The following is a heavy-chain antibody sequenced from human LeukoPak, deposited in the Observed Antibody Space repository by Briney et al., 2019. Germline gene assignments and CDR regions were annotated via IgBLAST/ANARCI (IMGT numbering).Heavy chain of an antibody. CDR3: AKDQSRANVPSFLD. CDR2: IWYDGSNK. Sequence: PGGSLRLSCAASGFTFSSYGMHWVRQAPGKGLEWVAVIWYDGSNKYYADSVKGRFTISRDNSKNTLYLQMNSLRAEDTAVYYCAKDQSRANVPSFLDWGQGTLVTVSS. D-gene: IGHD3-3*01. CDR1: GFTFSSYG. J-gene: IGHJ4*02. V-gene: IGHV3-33*06.